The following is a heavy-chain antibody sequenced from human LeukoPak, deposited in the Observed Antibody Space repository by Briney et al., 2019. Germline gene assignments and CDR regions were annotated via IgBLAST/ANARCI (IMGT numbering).Heavy chain of an antibody. CDR1: GFTFSSYG. V-gene: IGHV3-33*06. CDR2: IWYDGSNK. D-gene: IGHD6-19*01. J-gene: IGHJ4*02. CDR3: AKDAITSDWYDLDY. Sequence: GGSLRLSCAASGFTFSSYGMHWVRQAPGKGLEWVAVIWYDGSNKYYADSVKGRFTISRDNSKNTLYLQMNSLRAEDTAVYYCAKDAITSDWYDLDYWGQGTLVSVSS.